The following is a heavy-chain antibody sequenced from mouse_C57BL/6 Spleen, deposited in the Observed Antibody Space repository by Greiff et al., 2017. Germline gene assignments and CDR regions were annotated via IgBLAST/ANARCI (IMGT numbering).Heavy chain of an antibody. J-gene: IGHJ2*01. D-gene: IGHD1-1*01. CDR3: TRKDFYSGSSYGYYFDY. Sequence: VKLMESGAELVRPGASVTLSCKASGYTFTDYEMHWVKQTPVHGLEWIGAIDPETGGTAYNQKFTGKAVLTADKSSSTAYMALRSLTSEDSAVYYCTRKDFYSGSSYGYYFDYWGQGTTLTVSS. V-gene: IGHV1-15*01. CDR1: GYTFTDYE. CDR2: IDPETGGT.